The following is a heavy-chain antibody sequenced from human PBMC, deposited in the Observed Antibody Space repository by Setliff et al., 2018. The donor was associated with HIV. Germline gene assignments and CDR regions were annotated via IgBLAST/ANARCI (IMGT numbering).Heavy chain of an antibody. CDR3: AREYGDLFYFDY. J-gene: IGHJ4*02. V-gene: IGHV4-38-2*02. D-gene: IGHD4-17*01. CDR1: GYSISSGFY. CDR2: IYHSGST. Sequence: SETLSLTCNVSGYSISSGFYWGWIRQPPGKGLEWIGKIYHSGSTNYNPSLKSRVTISVDKSKNQFSLNLSSVTAADTAMYYCAREYGDLFYFDYWGQGTLVTVSS.